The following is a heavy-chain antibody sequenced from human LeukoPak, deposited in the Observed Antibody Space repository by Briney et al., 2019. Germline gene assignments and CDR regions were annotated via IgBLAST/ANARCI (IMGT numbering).Heavy chain of an antibody. J-gene: IGHJ4*02. CDR3: ARLSGGHDSSCDY. CDR2: IYPGDSDT. Sequence: GESLKISCNGSGYSFTSCWVGWVGQMPGKGLEWMGIIYPGDSDTRYSPSFQGQVSISADKSISTAYLQWSSLKASDTAMYYCARLSGGHDSSCDYWGQGTLVSVFS. D-gene: IGHD3-22*01. CDR1: GYSFTSCW. V-gene: IGHV5-51*01.